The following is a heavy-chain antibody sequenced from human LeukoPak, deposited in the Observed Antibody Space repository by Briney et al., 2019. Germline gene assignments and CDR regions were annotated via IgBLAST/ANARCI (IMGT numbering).Heavy chain of an antibody. CDR3: AKGYNSNWGAGFFDY. J-gene: IGHJ4*02. CDR1: GSTFTSYW. CDR2: IKQDGSEK. Sequence: GGSLRLSCAASGSTFTSYWMTWVRQAPGKGLEWVANIKQDGSEKYYVDSVKGRFTISRDNAKNSLYLQMNSLRAEDTAFYYCAKGYNSNWGAGFFDYWGQGTLVTVSS. D-gene: IGHD6-13*01. V-gene: IGHV3-7*03.